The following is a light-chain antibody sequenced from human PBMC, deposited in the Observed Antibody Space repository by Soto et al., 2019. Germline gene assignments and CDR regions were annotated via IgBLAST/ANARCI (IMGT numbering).Light chain of an antibody. J-gene: IGKJ5*01. CDR3: QHCHSLPLT. Sequence: IHRAHSPSSLSASGGDIVTMSCQASQDISNSLNWYQQKPGKAPKLLIYDASNLETGVPSRFSGSGSGTDFTFTISSLQPEDIATYYCQHCHSLPLTFGQGTRLEIK. CDR1: QDISNS. CDR2: DAS. V-gene: IGKV1-33*01.